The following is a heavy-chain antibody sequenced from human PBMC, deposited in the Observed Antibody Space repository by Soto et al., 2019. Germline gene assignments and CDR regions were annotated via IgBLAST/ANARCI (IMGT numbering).Heavy chain of an antibody. J-gene: IGHJ3*02. CDR3: ARTWIAEDTLDI. V-gene: IGHV1-18*01. CDR1: GYTFINYG. CDR2: ISTDNGNT. D-gene: IGHD5-12*01. Sequence: QIHVVQSGGEVKKPGASVKVSCKAIGYTFINYGFTWVRQAPGQGLEWMGWISTDNGNTNYAQKFLGRVTMTTDISMSTVYMELRSLRSDDTAVYYCARTWIAEDTLDIWGQGTRITVS.